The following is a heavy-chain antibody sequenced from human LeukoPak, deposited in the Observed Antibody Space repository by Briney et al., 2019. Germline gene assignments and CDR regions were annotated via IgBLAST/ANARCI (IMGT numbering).Heavy chain of an antibody. J-gene: IGHJ4*02. CDR2: LYSGGTT. D-gene: IGHD1-14*01. V-gene: IGHV3-53*01. Sequence: GGSLRLSCAASGFTVSSYSMSWVRQAPGMGLEWVSVLYSGGTTYYADSVKGRFTISRDNSKNTLYLQMGSLRAEDTAVYYCAREPGTDYRKYYFDYWGQGTLVTVSP. CDR3: AREPGTDYRKYYFDY. CDR1: GFTVSSYS.